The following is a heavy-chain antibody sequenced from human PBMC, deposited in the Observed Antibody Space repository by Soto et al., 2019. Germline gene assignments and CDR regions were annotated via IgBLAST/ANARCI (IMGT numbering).Heavy chain of an antibody. Sequence: GGSLRLSCAASGFTFGSYWMSWVRQAPGKGLEWLCTIKWDASEKRYVDSVKGRFTMSRDNAKNSLYLQMDSLTAEDTAVYYCASDSGYGSGTPVNHYLHXWGHGTLVTVSX. CDR2: IKWDASEK. V-gene: IGHV3-7*01. CDR3: ASDSGYGSGTPVNHYLHX. CDR1: GFTFGSYW. J-gene: IGHJ4*01. D-gene: IGHD3-10*01.